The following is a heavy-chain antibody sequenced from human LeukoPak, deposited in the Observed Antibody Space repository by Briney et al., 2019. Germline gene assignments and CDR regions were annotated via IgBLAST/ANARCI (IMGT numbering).Heavy chain of an antibody. Sequence: GGSLRLSCVGSGFTSIAYALTWARQAPGKGLEWVSGISGGGVTTYYADSVKGRFTISGDNSKNTLYLQMNSLRAEDTAVYYCASHSTFVGGATESIDYWGQGTLVTVSS. CDR1: GFTSIAYA. J-gene: IGHJ4*02. CDR2: ISGGGVTT. D-gene: IGHD1-26*01. V-gene: IGHV3-23*01. CDR3: ASHSTFVGGATESIDY.